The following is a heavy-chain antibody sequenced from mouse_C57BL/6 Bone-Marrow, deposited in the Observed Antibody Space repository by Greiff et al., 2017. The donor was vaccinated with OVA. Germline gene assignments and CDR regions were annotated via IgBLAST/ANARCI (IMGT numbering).Heavy chain of an antibody. CDR2: ISYDGSN. CDR1: GYSITSGYY. D-gene: IGHD2-5*01. Sequence: EVQLVESGPGLVKPSQSLSLTCSVPGYSITSGYYWNWIRQFPGNKLEWMGYISYDGSNNYNPSLKNRISITRDTSKNQFFLKLNSVTTEDTSTYYCARDASNYKWYFDYWGQGTTLTVSS. J-gene: IGHJ2*01. CDR3: ARDASNYKWYFDY. V-gene: IGHV3-6*01.